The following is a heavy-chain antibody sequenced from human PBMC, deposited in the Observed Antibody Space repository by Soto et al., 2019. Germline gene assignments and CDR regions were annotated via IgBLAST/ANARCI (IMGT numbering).Heavy chain of an antibody. Sequence: ASVKVSCKASGYTFTSYGISWVRQAPGQGLEWMGWISAYNGNTDYAQKLQGRVTMTTDTSTSTAYMELRSLRSDDTAVYYCARGCMVRGVIWCYFDYWGQGTLVTVSS. V-gene: IGHV1-18*01. CDR2: ISAYNGNT. CDR1: GYTFTSYG. J-gene: IGHJ4*02. D-gene: IGHD3-10*01. CDR3: ARGCMVRGVIWCYFDY.